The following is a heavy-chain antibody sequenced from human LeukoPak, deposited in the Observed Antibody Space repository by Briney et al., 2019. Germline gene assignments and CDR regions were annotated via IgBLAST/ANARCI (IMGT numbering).Heavy chain of an antibody. CDR3: ARVLAAAGTPFDY. D-gene: IGHD6-13*01. Sequence: ASVTVSCKASGYTFTGYYMHWVRQAPGQGLEWMGWINPNSGGTNYAQKFQGRVTVTRDTSISTAYMELSRLRSDDTAVYYCARVLAAAGTPFDYWGQGTLVTVSS. CDR2: INPNSGGT. J-gene: IGHJ4*02. CDR1: GYTFTGYY. V-gene: IGHV1-2*02.